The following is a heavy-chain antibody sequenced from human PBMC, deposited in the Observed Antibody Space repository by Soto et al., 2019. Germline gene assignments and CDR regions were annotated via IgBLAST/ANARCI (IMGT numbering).Heavy chain of an antibody. Sequence: GGSLRLSCEASGFTFSSYWMSWVRQAPGKGLEWVANIKQDGSEKYYVDSVKDRFTISRDNVKNPLYLQMNSLRAEDTAVYYCARDRNDFWSGYESYWGQGTLVTVSS. CDR3: ARDRNDFWSGYESY. CDR1: GFTFSSYW. V-gene: IGHV3-7*01. CDR2: IKQDGSEK. D-gene: IGHD3-3*01. J-gene: IGHJ4*02.